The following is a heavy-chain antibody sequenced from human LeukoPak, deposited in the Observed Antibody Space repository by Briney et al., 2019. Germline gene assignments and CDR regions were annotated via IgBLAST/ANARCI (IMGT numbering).Heavy chain of an antibody. D-gene: IGHD2-2*03. CDR2: INHSGST. J-gene: IGHJ5*02. Sequence: SETLSLTCTVSGGPMSSRSYYWGWIRQSPGKGLEWIGEINHSGSTNYNPSLKSRVTISVDTSKNQFSLKLSSVTAADTAVYYCARGGVGYCSSTSCYDLVGNWFDPWGQGTLVTVSS. CDR3: ARGGVGYCSSTSCYDLVGNWFDP. CDR1: GGPMSSRSYY. V-gene: IGHV4-39*07.